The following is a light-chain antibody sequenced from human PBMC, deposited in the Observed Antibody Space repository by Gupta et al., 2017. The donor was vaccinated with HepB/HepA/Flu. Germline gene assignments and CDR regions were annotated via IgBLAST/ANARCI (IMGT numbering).Light chain of an antibody. CDR2: AVS. CDR1: TSDVGGYDY. Sequence: QSALTQPASVSGSPGQSITISCTRTTSDVGGYDYVSWYQQHPGKAPKLMIYAVSNRPSGVSNRFSGSKSGNSASLTISGLQAEDEADYYCSSYTTSSTLFGGGTKLTVL. V-gene: IGLV2-14*03. J-gene: IGLJ2*01. CDR3: SSYTTSSTL.